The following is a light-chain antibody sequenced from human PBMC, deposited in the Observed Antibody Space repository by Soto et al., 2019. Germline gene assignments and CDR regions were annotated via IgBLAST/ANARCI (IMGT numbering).Light chain of an antibody. CDR3: QQYHKWPLT. CDR2: GSF. J-gene: IGKJ4*01. V-gene: IGKV3-15*01. Sequence: EVVMTQSPATLSVSXXXXXTXSXRASQTVSSNLAWYQQKPGQAPRLLIDGSFTRATGVPARFSASRSGTEFTLTISSLQSEDFAVYYCQQYHKWPLTFGGGTKVDIK. CDR1: QTVSSN.